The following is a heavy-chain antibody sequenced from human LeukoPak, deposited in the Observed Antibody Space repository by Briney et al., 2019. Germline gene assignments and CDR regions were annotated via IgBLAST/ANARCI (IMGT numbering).Heavy chain of an antibody. D-gene: IGHD6-19*01. CDR1: GFTFSNYW. Sequence: QPGGSLRLSCAASGFTFSNYWMSWVRQAPGKGLEWVANIKQDGSEKFYVDSVKGRFTISRDNAKNSLYLQMNSLRAEDTAVYYCAKGPLTEVAGTTWDHWGQGTLATVSS. CDR2: IKQDGSEK. CDR3: AKGPLTEVAGTTWDH. V-gene: IGHV3-7*03. J-gene: IGHJ4*02.